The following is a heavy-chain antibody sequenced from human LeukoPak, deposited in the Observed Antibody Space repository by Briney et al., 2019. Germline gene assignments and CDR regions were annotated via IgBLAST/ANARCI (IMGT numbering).Heavy chain of an antibody. Sequence: GGSLRLSCAASGFTFSDYYMSWIRQAPGKGLEWVSYISRNSYTNYADSVKGRFTISRDNAKNSLYLQMASLRAEDTAVYYCARMGIAAVGAYYFDYWGQGNRVAVSS. CDR1: GFTFSDYY. D-gene: IGHD6-13*01. J-gene: IGHJ4*02. CDR3: ARMGIAAVGAYYFDY. V-gene: IGHV3-11*06. CDR2: ISRNSYT.